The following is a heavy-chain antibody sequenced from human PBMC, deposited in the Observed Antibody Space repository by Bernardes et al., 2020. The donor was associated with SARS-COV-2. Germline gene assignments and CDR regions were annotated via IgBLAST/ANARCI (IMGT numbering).Heavy chain of an antibody. CDR2: ITYDGSNK. CDR1: GFTFSIYA. V-gene: IGHV3-30-3*01. D-gene: IGHD3-9*01. J-gene: IGHJ6*02. Sequence: GGSLRLSCAASGFTFSIYAMHWVRQAPGKGLEWVADITYDGSNKYYADSVKGRFTISRDNAKNSLYLQMNSLGAEDTAFYYCARDSVVRYFEWHLRYYGMDAGGQGTTLTVSS. CDR3: ARDSVVRYFEWHLRYYGMDA.